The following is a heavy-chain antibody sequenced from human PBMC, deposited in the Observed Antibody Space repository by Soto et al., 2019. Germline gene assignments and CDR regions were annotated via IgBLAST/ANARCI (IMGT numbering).Heavy chain of an antibody. V-gene: IGHV3-33*01. Sequence: QVQLEESGGGVVQPGRSLRLSCEASGFTFSNYGMHWVRQAPGKGLEWVAFIWFDGSNKYYADSVKGRFTISRDNSKNTLYLQMNSLRAEDTAVYYCARDIVAVAGDYWGQGTLVTVSS. CDR3: ARDIVAVAGDY. CDR2: IWFDGSNK. CDR1: GFTFSNYG. J-gene: IGHJ4*02. D-gene: IGHD6-19*01.